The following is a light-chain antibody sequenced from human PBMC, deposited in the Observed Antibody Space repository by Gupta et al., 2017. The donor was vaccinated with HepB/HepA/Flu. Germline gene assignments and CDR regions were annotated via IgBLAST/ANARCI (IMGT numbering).Light chain of an antibody. J-gene: IGLJ2*01. Sequence: SALPQPPSAYGSPGQSVTIPCTGTSSDVGGYNYVSWYQQHPGKVPELMIYEVSQRPSGVPDRFSGSKTGTTASLTVAGLQAEDEAYYYGSAYAGSHNWVFGGGTKLTVL. CDR1: SSDVGGYNY. CDR3: SAYAGSHNWV. V-gene: IGLV2-8*01. CDR2: EVS.